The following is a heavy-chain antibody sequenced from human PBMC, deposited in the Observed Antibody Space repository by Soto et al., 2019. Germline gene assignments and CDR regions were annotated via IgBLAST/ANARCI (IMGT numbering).Heavy chain of an antibody. D-gene: IGHD6-19*01. CDR3: ARVRGAGAVAGTNWFDP. CDR2: IYHSGST. CDR1: GGSISSSNW. J-gene: IGHJ5*02. V-gene: IGHV4-4*02. Sequence: SETLSLTCAVSGGSISSSNWWSWVRQPPGKGLEWIGEIYHSGSTNYNPSLKSRVTISVDKSKNQFSLKLSSVTAADTAVYYCARVRGAGAVAGTNWFDPWGQGTLVTVSS.